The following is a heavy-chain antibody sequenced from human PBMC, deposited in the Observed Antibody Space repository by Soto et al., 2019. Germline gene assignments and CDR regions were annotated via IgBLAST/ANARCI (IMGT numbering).Heavy chain of an antibody. Sequence: SETLSLTCAVYGGSFSGYYWSWIRQPPGKGLEWIGEINHSGSTNYNPSLKSRVTISVDTSKNPFSLKLSSVTAADTAVYYCATTGAYYDFWSGYPFDIWGQGTMVTVSS. D-gene: IGHD3-3*01. J-gene: IGHJ3*02. CDR3: ATTGAYYDFWSGYPFDI. V-gene: IGHV4-34*01. CDR1: GGSFSGYY. CDR2: INHSGST.